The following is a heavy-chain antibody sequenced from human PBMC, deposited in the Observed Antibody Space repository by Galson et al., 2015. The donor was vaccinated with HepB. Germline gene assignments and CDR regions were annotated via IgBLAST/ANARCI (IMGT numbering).Heavy chain of an antibody. D-gene: IGHD3-3*01. CDR3: TTDSLDFWGMNFFDF. Sequence: SLRLSCAASGFAFHDAWMNWVRQAPGTGLEWVGRIKRRTDGETTDYAAPVKGRFTISRDDSKTPLFLQMNSLKTEDTGIYYCTTDSLDFWGMNFFDFWGQGILVAVSS. V-gene: IGHV3-15*01. J-gene: IGHJ4*02. CDR1: GFAFHDAW. CDR2: IKRRTDGETT.